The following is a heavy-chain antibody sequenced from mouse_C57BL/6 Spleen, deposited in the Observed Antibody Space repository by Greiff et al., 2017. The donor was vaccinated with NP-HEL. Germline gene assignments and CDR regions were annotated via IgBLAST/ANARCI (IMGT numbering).Heavy chain of an antibody. J-gene: IGHJ2*01. CDR2: IDPSDSET. V-gene: IGHV1-52*01. CDR1: GYTFTSYW. D-gene: IGHD2-4*01. CDR3: ARGGDYDYFDY. Sequence: QVQLQQSGAELVRPGSSVKLSCKASGYTFTSYWMHWVKQRPIQGLEWIGNIDPSDSETHYNQKFKDKATLTVDKSSSTAYMQLSSLTSEDSAVYYCARGGDYDYFDYWGQGTTLTVSS.